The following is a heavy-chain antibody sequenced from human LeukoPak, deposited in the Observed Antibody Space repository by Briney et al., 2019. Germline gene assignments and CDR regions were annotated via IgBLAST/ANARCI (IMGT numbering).Heavy chain of an antibody. J-gene: IGHJ4*02. Sequence: SETLSLTCTVSGGSIISSSYYWGWIRQPPGKGLEWIGSIFYSGSTYNNPSLKSRVTISVDTSTSQFSLKLSSVTAADTAVYYCARLLKTGTRPWVDYWGQGTLVTVST. CDR1: GGSIISSSYY. CDR3: ARLLKTGTRPWVDY. V-gene: IGHV4-39*01. D-gene: IGHD6-6*01. CDR2: IFYSGST.